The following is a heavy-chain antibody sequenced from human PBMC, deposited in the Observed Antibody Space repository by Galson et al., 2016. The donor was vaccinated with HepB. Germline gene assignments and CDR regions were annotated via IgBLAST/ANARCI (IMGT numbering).Heavy chain of an antibody. CDR2: ISYTGGT. CDR1: GDSISGSAYY. V-gene: IGHV4-39*02. Sequence: LSLTCSVSGDSISGSAYYWGWLRQPPGKGLEWIGTISYTGGTSYNPSLKSRVAISVDTTKNHFSLELTSVTAADTAVYFCVRDSQINWFYLWGQGTRVTVSS. CDR3: VRDSQINWFYL. J-gene: IGHJ5*02.